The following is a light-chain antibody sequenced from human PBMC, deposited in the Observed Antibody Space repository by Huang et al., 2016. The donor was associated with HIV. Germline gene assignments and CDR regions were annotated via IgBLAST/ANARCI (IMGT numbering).Light chain of an antibody. V-gene: IGKV3-11*01. CDR1: QSVSVY. CDR3: QQRSDWPPT. Sequence: EIVLAQSPVTLSLSPGERATLACRASQSVSVYLAWYQQKAGQPPRLLIYNASNRATGSPARCSGSGSGTDFTLTISSLEPEDFAVYYCQQRSDWPPTFGRGTKVEIK. CDR2: NAS. J-gene: IGKJ1*01.